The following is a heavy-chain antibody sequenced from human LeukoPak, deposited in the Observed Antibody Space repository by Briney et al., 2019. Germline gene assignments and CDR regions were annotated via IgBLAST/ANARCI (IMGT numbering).Heavy chain of an antibody. D-gene: IGHD3-22*01. Sequence: GGALRLSCAASGFTFSSYSMTWVRQAPGEGVEWLLYISSSGSTIYYADSVKGRFTISRDNAKNSLYLQMNSLRAEDTAVYYCARDEYYDSSGYTSWGQGTLVTVSS. CDR3: ARDEYYDSSGYTS. V-gene: IGHV3-48*01. J-gene: IGHJ4*02. CDR1: GFTFSSYS. CDR2: ISSSGSTI.